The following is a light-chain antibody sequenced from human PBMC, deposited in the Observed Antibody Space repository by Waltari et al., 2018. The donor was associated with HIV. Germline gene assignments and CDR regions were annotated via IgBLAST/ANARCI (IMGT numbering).Light chain of an antibody. CDR2: WAS. J-gene: IGKJ4*01. CDR3: QQIYSLPLT. CDR1: QNALYSSNNKNC. Sequence: DIVMIQSPDFLAVSLGERATINCKSSQNALYSSNNKNCLGWYQQRPGQPPKLLSYWASTRESGVPDRFSGSGSGKDFTLTSASLQAEDVAVYYCQQIYSLPLTFGGGTRVEIK. V-gene: IGKV4-1*01.